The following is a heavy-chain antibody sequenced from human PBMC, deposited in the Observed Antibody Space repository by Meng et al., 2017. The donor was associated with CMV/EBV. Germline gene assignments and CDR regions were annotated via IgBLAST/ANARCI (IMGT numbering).Heavy chain of an antibody. CDR3: ARGGNWFDP. V-gene: IGHV4-34*01. J-gene: IGHJ5*02. CDR1: GGSFSGYY. Sequence: QVQRQQWGAGLLKPSETLSRTCAVYGGSFSGYYWSWIRQPPGKGLEWIGEINHSGSTNYNPSLKSRVTISVDTSKNQFSLKLSSVTAADTAVYYCARGGNWFDPWGQGTLVTVSS. CDR2: INHSGST.